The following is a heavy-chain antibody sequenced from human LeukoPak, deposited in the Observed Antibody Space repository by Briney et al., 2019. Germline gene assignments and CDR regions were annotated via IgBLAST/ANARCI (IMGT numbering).Heavy chain of an antibody. V-gene: IGHV3-23*01. CDR3: AKVPNYGSGSYSPSYYYYYMDV. Sequence: GGSLRLSSAASGFTFGSYAMTWVRQAPGKGLEWVSAISGSGSATYYADSVKGRFTISRDNSKNTLYLQMNSLRAEDTAVYYCAKVPNYGSGSYSPSYYYYYMDVWGKETTVTVSS. CDR1: GFTFGSYA. D-gene: IGHD3-10*01. J-gene: IGHJ6*03. CDR2: ISGSGSAT.